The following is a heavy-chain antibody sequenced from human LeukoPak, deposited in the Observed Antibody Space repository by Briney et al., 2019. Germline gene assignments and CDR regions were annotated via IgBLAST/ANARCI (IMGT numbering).Heavy chain of an antibody. Sequence: GGSLRLSCAASGFTFSTYSMNWVRQAPGKGLEWISYIGSSGSPTHYADSVGGRFTISRDNAKNSLYLQMNSLRDEDTAVYFCARRPYSDTSGRLSDVWGQGTTVTVSS. CDR3: ARRPYSDTSGRLSDV. CDR2: IGSSGSPT. J-gene: IGHJ6*02. D-gene: IGHD3-22*01. V-gene: IGHV3-48*02. CDR1: GFTFSTYS.